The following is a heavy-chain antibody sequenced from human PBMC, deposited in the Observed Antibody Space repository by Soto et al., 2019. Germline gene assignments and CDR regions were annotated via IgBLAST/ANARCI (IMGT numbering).Heavy chain of an antibody. Sequence: GGSLRLSCSASGFTFSNYTMNWVRQAPGKGLDWVSSISRSSTNIFYADSVKGRFTVSRENAKNVVYLQINSLSAEDTGIYYCARDLKVVASKSYSYYAMDVSGPVTMVTVS. V-gene: IGHV3-21*04. CDR1: GFTFSNYT. CDR2: ISRSSTNI. CDR3: ARDLKVVASKSYSYYAMDV. D-gene: IGHD3-22*01. J-gene: IGHJ6*02.